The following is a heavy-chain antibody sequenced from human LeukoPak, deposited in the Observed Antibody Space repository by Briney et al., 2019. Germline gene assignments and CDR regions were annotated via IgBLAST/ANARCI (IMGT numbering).Heavy chain of an antibody. V-gene: IGHV3-53*01. CDR2: IYSGGST. J-gene: IGHJ4*02. CDR3: ASFWSGHTIGGFDY. Sequence: GSLRLSCAASGFTVSSNYMSWVRQAPGKGLEWVSVIYSGGSTYYADSVKGRFTISRDNSKNTLYLQMNSLRAEDTAVYYCASFWSGHTIGGFDYSGQGTLVTVSS. CDR1: GFTVSSNY. D-gene: IGHD3-3*01.